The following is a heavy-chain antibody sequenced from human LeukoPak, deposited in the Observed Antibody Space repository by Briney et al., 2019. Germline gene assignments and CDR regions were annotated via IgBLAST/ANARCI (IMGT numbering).Heavy chain of an antibody. V-gene: IGHV1-8*01. CDR2: MSPNSGDT. D-gene: IGHD7-27*01. CDR3: ARGPPNWGYDY. CDR1: GYTFTSFD. Sequence: ASVKVSCKASGYTFTSFDFNWVRQATGQRPEWMGWMSPNSGDTGYAQKFQDRVTMTRNTSISTAYMELSSLRSDDTAVYYCARGPPNWGYDYWGPGTLVAVSS. J-gene: IGHJ4*02.